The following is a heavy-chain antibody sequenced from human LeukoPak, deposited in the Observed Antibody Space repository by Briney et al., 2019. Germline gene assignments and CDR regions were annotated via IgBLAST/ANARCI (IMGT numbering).Heavy chain of an antibody. CDR3: ARGLLLWFGELVGAFDI. Sequence: GGSLRLSCAASGFTFNSYGMSWVRQAPGKGLEWVSAISGSGGSTYYADSVKGRFTISRDNSKNTLYLQMNSLRAEDTAVYYCARGLLLWFGELVGAFDIWGQGTMVTVSS. V-gene: IGHV3-23*01. D-gene: IGHD3-10*01. CDR2: ISGSGGST. CDR1: GFTFNSYG. J-gene: IGHJ3*02.